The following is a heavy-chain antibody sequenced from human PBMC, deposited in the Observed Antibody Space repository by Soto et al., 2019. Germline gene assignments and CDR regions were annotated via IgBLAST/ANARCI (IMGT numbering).Heavy chain of an antibody. Sequence: SLRLSCAASGFTFSSHGMHWVRQAPGKGLEWVAVIWYDGSNKYYADSVKGRFTISRDNSKNTLYLQMNSLRAEDTAVYYCARDTADDFWSGLLGMDVWGQGTTVTVSS. CDR3: ARDTADDFWSGLLGMDV. CDR2: IWYDGSNK. CDR1: GFTFSSHG. V-gene: IGHV3-33*01. D-gene: IGHD3-3*01. J-gene: IGHJ6*02.